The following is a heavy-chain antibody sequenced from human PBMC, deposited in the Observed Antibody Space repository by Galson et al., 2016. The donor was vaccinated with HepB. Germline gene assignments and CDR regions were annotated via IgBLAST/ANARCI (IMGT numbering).Heavy chain of an antibody. J-gene: IGHJ4*02. CDR3: ARHGRLRFFDS. V-gene: IGHV4-34*01. CDR1: GGSFNEYY. D-gene: IGHD3-3*01. CDR2: ISHSGST. Sequence: SETLSLTCAVSGGSFNEYYWSWIRQPPGKGLEWIGEISHSGSTNYNPSLKSRVTISIDTSKNRFSLKLNSVTAADTAVYYCARHGRLRFFDSWGQGTLVTVSS.